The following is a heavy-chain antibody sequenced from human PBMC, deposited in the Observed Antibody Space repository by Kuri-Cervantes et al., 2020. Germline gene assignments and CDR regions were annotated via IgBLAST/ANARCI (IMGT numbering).Heavy chain of an antibody. CDR3: ARDLAWVVVAAVWAVDAFDI. CDR2: IRGKGNGGTP. Sequence: GGSLRLSCTGSGFIFGNYAISWVRQAPGTGLEWVGFIRGKGNGGTPEYAASVKGRFTISRDDSKSIAYLHMNSLKTEDTAVYYCARDLAWVVVAAVWAVDAFDIWGQGTMVTVSS. D-gene: IGHD2-15*01. V-gene: IGHV3-49*04. CDR1: GFIFGNYA. J-gene: IGHJ3*02.